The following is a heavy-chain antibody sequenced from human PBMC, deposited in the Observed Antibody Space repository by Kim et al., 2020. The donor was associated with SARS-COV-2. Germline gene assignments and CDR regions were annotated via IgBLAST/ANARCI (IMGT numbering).Heavy chain of an antibody. CDR2: ISYDGSNK. V-gene: IGHV3-30*18. D-gene: IGHD2-15*01. J-gene: IGHJ2*01. CDR1: GFTFSSYG. CDR3: AKLSGYGVVAATPIFDWYCDL. Sequence: GGSLRLSCAASGFTFSSYGMHWVRQAPGKGLEWVAVISYDGSNKYYADSVKGRFTISRDNSKNTLYLQMNSLRAEDTAVYYCAKLSGYGVVAATPIFDWYCDLWGRGTLVAVSS.